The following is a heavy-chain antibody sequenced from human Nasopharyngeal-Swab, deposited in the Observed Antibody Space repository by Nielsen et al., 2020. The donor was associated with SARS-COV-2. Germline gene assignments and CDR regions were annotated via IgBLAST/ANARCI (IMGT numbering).Heavy chain of an antibody. CDR2: INHSGST. CDR3: ARGVSLLL. V-gene: IGHV4-34*01. CDR1: GGSLSGYY. J-gene: IGHJ4*02. Sequence: SETLPLTCAVYGGSLSGYYWSWIRQPPGKGLEWIGEINHSGSTNYNPSLKSRVTISVDTSKIQFSLMLSSVTSADTAVYYCARGVSLLLWGQGTLVTVSS. D-gene: IGHD2-15*01.